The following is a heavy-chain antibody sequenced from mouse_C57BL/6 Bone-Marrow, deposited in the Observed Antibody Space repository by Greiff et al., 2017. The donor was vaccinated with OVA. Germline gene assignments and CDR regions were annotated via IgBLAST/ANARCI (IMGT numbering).Heavy chain of an antibody. CDR2: IWSGGST. J-gene: IGHJ4*01. D-gene: IGHD4-1*01. Sequence: QVQLQQSGPGLVQPSQSLSITCTVSGFSLTSYGVHWVRQSPGKGLEWLGVIWSGGSTDYNAAFISRLSISKDNSKSQVFFKMNSLQADDTAIYYCARRANWAPYAMDYWGQGTSVTVSS. CDR3: ARRANWAPYAMDY. V-gene: IGHV2-2*01. CDR1: GFSLTSYG.